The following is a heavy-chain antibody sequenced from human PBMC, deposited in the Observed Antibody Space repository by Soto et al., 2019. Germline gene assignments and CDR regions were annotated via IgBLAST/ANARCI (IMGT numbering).Heavy chain of an antibody. D-gene: IGHD2-2*01. Sequence: GESLKISCKGSGYSFSSYWIVWVRQMPGKGLEWMGTIYPGDSDTRYSPSFQGQVTISADKSISTAYLQWNSLKASDTAMYFCARNKGYCSSISCYGMDVWGQGAAVTVSS. J-gene: IGHJ6*02. CDR1: GYSFSSYW. CDR3: ARNKGYCSSISCYGMDV. V-gene: IGHV5-51*01. CDR2: IYPGDSDT.